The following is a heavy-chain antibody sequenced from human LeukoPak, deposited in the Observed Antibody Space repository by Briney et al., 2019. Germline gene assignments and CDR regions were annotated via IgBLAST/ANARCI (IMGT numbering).Heavy chain of an antibody. J-gene: IGHJ3*02. D-gene: IGHD6-13*01. CDR1: GGTFSSYA. CDR2: IIPSFGTA. Sequence: SSVKVSCKASGGTFSSYAISWVRQAPGQGLEWMGGIIPSFGTANYAQKFQGRVTITADESTSTAYMELSSLRSEDTAVYYCARGGIAAAGDAFDIWGQGTMVTVSS. CDR3: ARGGIAAAGDAFDI. V-gene: IGHV1-69*13.